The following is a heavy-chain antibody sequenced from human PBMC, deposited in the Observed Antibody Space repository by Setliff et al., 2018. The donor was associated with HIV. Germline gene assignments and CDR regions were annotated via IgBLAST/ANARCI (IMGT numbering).Heavy chain of an antibody. CDR2: INVGNGDT. D-gene: IGHD2-2*01. J-gene: IGHJ4*01. V-gene: IGHV1-3*01. Sequence: ASVKVSCKASGYTFTTYSLHWVRQAPGQGLEWMGWINVGNGDTKYSRELQGRIIITRDTSANTAYMELSSLRFDDTAVYFCARGALLAAFDFDHWGHGTLVTVS. CDR3: ARGALLAAFDFDH. CDR1: GYTFTTYS.